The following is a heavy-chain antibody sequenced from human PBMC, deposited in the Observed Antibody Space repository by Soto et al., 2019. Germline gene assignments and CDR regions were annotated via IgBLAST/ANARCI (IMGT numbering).Heavy chain of an antibody. J-gene: IGHJ4*02. CDR2: IHYNGNT. V-gene: IGHV4-59*01. Sequence: SETLSLTCTVSGGSISSYFWSWIRQPPGKGLGWIGYIHYNGNTNYDPSLKSRVTISLDTSKNHFSLRLNSVTAADTAVYYCARGGYYDTSGQRPLESWGQETLDNVFS. CDR1: GGSISSYF. D-gene: IGHD3-22*01. CDR3: ARGGYYDTSGQRPLES.